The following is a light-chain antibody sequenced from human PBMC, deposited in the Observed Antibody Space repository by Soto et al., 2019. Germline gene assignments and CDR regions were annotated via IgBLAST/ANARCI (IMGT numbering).Light chain of an antibody. J-gene: IGLJ1*01. CDR2: EVG. Sequence: QSALTQPPSASGSPGQSVTISCTGTSSDVGGYNFVSWYQHLPGKAPKLIIYEVGKRPSGVPDRFSGSKSGNTASLTVAGIQAEDEADYYCSSYSGSNNFDVFGTGTKVTVL. V-gene: IGLV2-8*01. CDR3: SSYSGSNNFDV. CDR1: SSDVGGYNF.